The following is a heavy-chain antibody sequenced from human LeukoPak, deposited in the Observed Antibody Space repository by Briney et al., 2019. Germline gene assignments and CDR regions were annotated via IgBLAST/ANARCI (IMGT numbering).Heavy chain of an antibody. Sequence: PSETLSLTCTVSGGSISSDNYYWGGIPQPPGKGLELIGSINYSGSTYYNPSLRSRVTIFVDTSKIQFSLRLNSVTAADTAVYYCARRPFGVGWFDPWGQGTLVTVSS. CDR2: INYSGST. D-gene: IGHD3-3*01. CDR1: GGSISSDNYY. V-gene: IGHV4-39*01. J-gene: IGHJ5*02. CDR3: ARRPFGVGWFDP.